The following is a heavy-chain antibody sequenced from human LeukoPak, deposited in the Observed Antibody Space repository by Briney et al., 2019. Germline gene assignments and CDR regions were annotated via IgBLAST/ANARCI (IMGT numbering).Heavy chain of an antibody. CDR3: ARTTGYSSGWYYNYYYGMDV. V-gene: IGHV3-7*01. J-gene: IGHJ6*02. Sequence: GGSLRLSCAASGFTFGSYWMSWVRQAPGKGLEWVANIKQDGSEKYYVDSVKGRFTISRDNAKNSLYLQMNSLRAEDTAVYYCARTTGYSSGWYYNYYYGMDVWGQGTTVTVSS. CDR2: IKQDGSEK. CDR1: GFTFGSYW. D-gene: IGHD6-19*01.